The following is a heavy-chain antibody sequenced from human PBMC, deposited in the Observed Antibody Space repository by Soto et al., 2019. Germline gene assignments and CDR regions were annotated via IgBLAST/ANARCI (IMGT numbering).Heavy chain of an antibody. CDR3: ARGGYCSGSSCYPHMLY. J-gene: IGHJ4*02. CDR2: INQDGSEK. Sequence: GSLRLSCAASGFTFSTYWMSWVRQAPGKGLEWVANINQDGSEKSYVDSVKGRFTISRDNAKNSLYLQLNSLRAEDTAVYYCARGGYCSGSSCYPHMLYWGQGTLVTVS. V-gene: IGHV3-7*01. D-gene: IGHD2-15*01. CDR1: GFTFSTYW.